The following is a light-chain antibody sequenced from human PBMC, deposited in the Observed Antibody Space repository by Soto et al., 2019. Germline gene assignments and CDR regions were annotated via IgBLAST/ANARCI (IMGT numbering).Light chain of an antibody. V-gene: IGLV2-14*03. Sequence: QSVLTQPASVSVSPGQSITLSCTGSSSDVGSSNYVSWYQQLPGKAPKLIIFDVNNRPSGVSDRFSGSKSDNTASLTISGLQAEDEADYYCSSYPTLNTVIFGGGTQLTVL. CDR2: DVN. CDR3: SSYPTLNTVI. J-gene: IGLJ2*01. CDR1: SSDVGSSNY.